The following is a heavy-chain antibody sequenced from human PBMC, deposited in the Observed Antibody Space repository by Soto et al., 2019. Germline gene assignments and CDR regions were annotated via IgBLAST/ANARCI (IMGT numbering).Heavy chain of an antibody. J-gene: IGHJ5*01. CDR3: ARGRYCLTGRCFPNWFDS. CDR1: CDSISNLDYF. CDR2: IYKSATT. V-gene: IGHV4-30-4*01. Sequence: SETLFLTCSFSCDSISNLDYFLAWIRQPPGQSLEYIGYIYKSATTYYNPSFESRVAISVDTPKSQFSLNVTSVTAADTAVYFCARGRYCLTGRCFPNWFDSWGQGALVTVSS. D-gene: IGHD7-27*01.